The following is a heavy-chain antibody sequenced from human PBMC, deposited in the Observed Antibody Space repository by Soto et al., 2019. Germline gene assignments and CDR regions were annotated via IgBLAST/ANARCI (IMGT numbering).Heavy chain of an antibody. J-gene: IGHJ4*02. Sequence: GSVKVSCKASGYTFTSYGISWVRQAPGQGLEWMGWISACNGNTNYAQKLQGHVTISADKSISTAYLQWSSLKASDTAMYYCARHRSYPPQQPFDYWGQGTLVTVSS. CDR1: GYTFTSYG. V-gene: IGHV1-18*01. D-gene: IGHD1-26*01. CDR3: ARHRSYPPQQPFDY. CDR2: ISACNGNT.